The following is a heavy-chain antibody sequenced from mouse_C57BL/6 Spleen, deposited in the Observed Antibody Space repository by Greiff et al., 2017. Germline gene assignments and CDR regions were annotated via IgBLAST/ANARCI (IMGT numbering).Heavy chain of an antibody. J-gene: IGHJ1*03. Sequence: VQLQQPGAELVMPGASAKLSCKASGYTFTSYWMHWVKQRPGQGLEWIGEIDPSDSYTNYNQKFKGKSTLTVDKSSSTAYMQLSSLTSEDSAVYYCARRVYLYWYFDVWGTGTTVTVSS. CDR3: ARRVYLYWYFDV. CDR2: IDPSDSYT. CDR1: GYTFTSYW. V-gene: IGHV1-69*01.